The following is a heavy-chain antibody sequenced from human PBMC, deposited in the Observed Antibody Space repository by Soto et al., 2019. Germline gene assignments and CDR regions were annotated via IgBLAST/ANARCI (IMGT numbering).Heavy chain of an antibody. D-gene: IGHD5-12*01. CDR2: INPNSGVT. V-gene: IGHV1-2*02. CDR1: GDTFTDYY. CDR3: ARESGGATATLDYYYFDMGV. Sequence: QVQLVQSGAEVKKPGASVTVSCRSSGDTFTDYYMHWVRQAPGQGLEWMGWINPNSGVTKDAQKFQGGVTMTRDTSISTVYMQLSRLRSADTAVYYCARESGGATATLDYYYFDMGVWCTGTTVTVSS. J-gene: IGHJ6*03.